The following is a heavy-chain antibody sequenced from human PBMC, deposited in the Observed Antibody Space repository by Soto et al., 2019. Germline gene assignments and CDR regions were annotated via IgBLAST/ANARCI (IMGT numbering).Heavy chain of an antibody. CDR1: GFTVSSNY. CDR2: IYSGGST. Sequence: EVQLVESGGGLVQPGGSLRLSCAASGFTVSSNYMSWVRQAPGKGLEWVSVIYSGGSTYYADSVKGRFTISRHNSKNTLYLQMNSLRAEDTAVYSCARDRRGEYSGYGGAFDIWGQGTMVTVSS. V-gene: IGHV3-53*04. CDR3: ARDRRGEYSGYGGAFDI. J-gene: IGHJ3*02. D-gene: IGHD5-12*01.